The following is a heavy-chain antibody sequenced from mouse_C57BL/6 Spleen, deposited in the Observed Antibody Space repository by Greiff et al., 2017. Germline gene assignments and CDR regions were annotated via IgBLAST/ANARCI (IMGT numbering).Heavy chain of an antibody. V-gene: IGHV3-6*01. CDR3: ARDRDYYGSSYVWFAY. CDR1: GYSITSGYY. J-gene: IGHJ3*01. Sequence: EVQLQESGPGLVKPSQSLSLTCSVTGYSITSGYYWNWIRQFPGNKLEWMGYISYDGSNNYNPSLKNRISITRDTSKNQFFLKLNSVTTEDTATYYCARDRDYYGSSYVWFAYWGQGTLVTVSA. D-gene: IGHD1-1*01. CDR2: ISYDGSN.